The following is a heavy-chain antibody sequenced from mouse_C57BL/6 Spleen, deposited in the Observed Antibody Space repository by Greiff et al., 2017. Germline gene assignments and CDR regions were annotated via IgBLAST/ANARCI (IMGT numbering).Heavy chain of an antibody. CDR1: GYTFTSYW. V-gene: IGHV1-53*01. CDR2: INPSNGGT. CDR3: ARWRGLITTVVATDYAMDY. D-gene: IGHD1-1*01. Sequence: QVQLQQPGTELVKPGASVKLSCKASGYTFTSYWMHWVKQRPGQGLEWIGNINPSNGGTNYNEKFKSKATLTVDKSSSTAYMQLSSLTSEDSAVYYCARWRGLITTVVATDYAMDYWGQGTSVTVSS. J-gene: IGHJ4*01.